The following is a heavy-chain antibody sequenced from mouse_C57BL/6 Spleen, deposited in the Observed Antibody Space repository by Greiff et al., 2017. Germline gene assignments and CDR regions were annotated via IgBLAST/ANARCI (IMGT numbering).Heavy chain of an antibody. CDR2: IYPGDGDT. Sequence: QVQLQQSGAELVKPGASVKISCKASGYAFSSYWMNWVKQRPGKGLEWIGQIYPGDGDTNYNGKFKGKATLTADKSSSTAYMQLSSLTSEDSAVYFCARGGLLPYWYFDVWGTGTTVTVSS. V-gene: IGHV1-80*01. D-gene: IGHD1-1*01. CDR3: ARGGLLPYWYFDV. J-gene: IGHJ1*03. CDR1: GYAFSSYW.